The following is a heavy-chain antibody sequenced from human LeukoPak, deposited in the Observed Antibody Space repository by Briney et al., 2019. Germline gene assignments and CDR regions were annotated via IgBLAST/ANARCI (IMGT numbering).Heavy chain of an antibody. CDR3: TRAQSYCTSTSCSADY. D-gene: IGHD2-2*01. Sequence: ASVKVSCKAFGYTFTTYYIHWVRQAPGQGLEWMGIINPSVGTTKSPDKFQGRVTMTRDTSTSTVYMGLSGLGSDDTATYYCTRAQSYCTSTSCSADYWGQGTLVTVSS. J-gene: IGHJ4*02. V-gene: IGHV1-46*01. CDR1: GYTFTTYY. CDR2: INPSVGTT.